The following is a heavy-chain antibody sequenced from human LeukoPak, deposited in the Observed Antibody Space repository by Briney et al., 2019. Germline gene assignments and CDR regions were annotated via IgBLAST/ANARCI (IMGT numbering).Heavy chain of an antibody. D-gene: IGHD1-7*01. CDR2: ISYDGSNK. CDR1: GFTFSSYG. CDR3: AGLDWDLSY. J-gene: IGHJ4*02. Sequence: GRSLRLSCAASGFTFSSYGMHWVRQAPGKGLEWVAVISYDGSNKYYADSVKGRFTISRDNSKNTLYLQMNSLRAEDTAVYYCAGLDWDLSYWSQGTLVTVSS. V-gene: IGHV3-30*03.